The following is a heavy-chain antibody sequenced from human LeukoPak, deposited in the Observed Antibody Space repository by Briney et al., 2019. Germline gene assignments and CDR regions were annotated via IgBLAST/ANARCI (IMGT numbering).Heavy chain of an antibody. V-gene: IGHV3-30-3*01. D-gene: IGHD3-22*01. Sequence: GGSLRLSCAASGFTFSSYAMHWVRQAPGKGLEWVAVISYDGSNKYYAGSVKGRFTISRDNSKNTLYLQMNSLRAEDTAVYYCARDRYYYDSSGYYGPFDYWGQGTLVTVSS. CDR1: GFTFSSYA. CDR2: ISYDGSNK. J-gene: IGHJ4*02. CDR3: ARDRYYYDSSGYYGPFDY.